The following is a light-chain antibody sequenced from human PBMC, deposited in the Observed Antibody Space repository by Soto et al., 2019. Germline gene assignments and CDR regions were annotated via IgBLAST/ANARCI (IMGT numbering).Light chain of an antibody. CDR1: QSVLYSSNNKNY. CDR2: WAS. CDR3: QQYYSTPRKA. J-gene: IGKJ2*01. Sequence: DIVMTQSPDSLAVSLGERATINCKSSQSVLYSSNNKNYLAWYQQKPGQPPKLLIYWASTRESGVPDRFSGSGSGTDFILTISSLEAEDVAVYYCQQYYSTPRKAFGQGTKLEIK. V-gene: IGKV4-1*01.